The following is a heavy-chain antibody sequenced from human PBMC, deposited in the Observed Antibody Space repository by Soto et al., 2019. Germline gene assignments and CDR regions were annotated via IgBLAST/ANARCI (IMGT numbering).Heavy chain of an antibody. V-gene: IGHV3-7*05. CDR1: GFTFSTYW. CDR2: IKQDGSEK. J-gene: IGHJ4*02. CDR3: ARVSPPGYFDY. Sequence: GGSLRLSCAASGFTFSTYWMRWVRQAPGKGLEWVASIKQDGSEKYYVDSVTGRLTISRDNAKNSLYLQMNSLGAEDTAVYYCARVSPPGYFDYWGQGTLVTVSS.